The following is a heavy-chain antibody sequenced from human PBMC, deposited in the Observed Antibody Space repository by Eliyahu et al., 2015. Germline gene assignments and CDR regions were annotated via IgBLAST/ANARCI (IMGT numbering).Heavy chain of an antibody. CDR3: ARDHSLFDSSGSNEWPDY. CDR1: GYTFTSYY. CDR2: INPSGGST. Sequence: QVQLVQSGAEVKKPGASVKVSCKASGYTFTSYYMHWVRQAPGQGLEWMGIINPSGGSTSYAQKFQGRVTMTRDTSTSTVYMELSSLRSEDTAVYYCARDHSLFDSSGSNEWPDYWGQGTLVTVSS. D-gene: IGHD3-22*01. V-gene: IGHV1-46*03. J-gene: IGHJ4*02.